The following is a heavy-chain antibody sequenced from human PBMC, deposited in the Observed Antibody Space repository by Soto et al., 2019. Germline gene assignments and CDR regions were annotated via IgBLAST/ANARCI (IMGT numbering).Heavy chain of an antibody. D-gene: IGHD5-18*01. Sequence: QVQLVQSGAEVKKPESSVKVSCKAPGGTFSTYAISWVRQAPGQGLEWMGGIIPMFGTANYAQRFQDRVTITAEESTNTDYMELSSLRSEDTAVYFCASGIQLWLRRINTGYSGWGQGTLVTVSS. CDR3: ASGIQLWLRRINTGYSG. V-gene: IGHV1-69*12. CDR1: GGTFSTYA. J-gene: IGHJ4*02. CDR2: IIPMFGTA.